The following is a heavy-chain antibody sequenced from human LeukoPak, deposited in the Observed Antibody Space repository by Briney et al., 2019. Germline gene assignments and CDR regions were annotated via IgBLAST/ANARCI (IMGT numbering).Heavy chain of an antibody. CDR3: ARNYYGSGLDY. Sequence: SETLSLTCAVYGGCFSGYYWSWIRQPPGKGLEWIGEINHSGSTNYNPSLKSRVTISVDTSKNQFSLKLSSVTAADTAVYYCARNYYGSGLDYWGQGTLVTVSS. CDR2: INHSGST. CDR1: GGCFSGYY. V-gene: IGHV4-34*01. J-gene: IGHJ4*02. D-gene: IGHD3-10*01.